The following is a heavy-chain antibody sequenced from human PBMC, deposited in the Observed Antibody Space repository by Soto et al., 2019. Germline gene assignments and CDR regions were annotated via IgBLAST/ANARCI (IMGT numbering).Heavy chain of an antibody. CDR3: AKEPYGSGSYPNWFDP. V-gene: IGHV3-23*01. Sequence: GGSLRLSCAASGFTFSSYAMNLVRQAPGKGLEWVSAISGSGGSTYYADSVKGRFTISRDNSKNALYLQMNSLRAEDTAVYYCAKEPYGSGSYPNWFDPWGQGTLVTVSS. J-gene: IGHJ5*02. CDR2: ISGSGGST. D-gene: IGHD3-10*01. CDR1: GFTFSSYA.